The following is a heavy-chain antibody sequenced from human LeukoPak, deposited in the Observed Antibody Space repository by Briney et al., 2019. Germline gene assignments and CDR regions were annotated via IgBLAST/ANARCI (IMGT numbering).Heavy chain of an antibody. CDR1: GFTVTNDY. J-gene: IGHJ6*02. Sequence: GGSLRLSCAVSGFTVTNDYMNWVRQAPGKGLGWVSIIYSGGSTYYADSVKGRFTISRDNAKNSLYLQMNSLRAEDTAVYYCARDGSSSYGMDVWGQGTMVTVSS. D-gene: IGHD1-26*01. CDR2: IYSGGST. CDR3: ARDGSSSYGMDV. V-gene: IGHV3-66*01.